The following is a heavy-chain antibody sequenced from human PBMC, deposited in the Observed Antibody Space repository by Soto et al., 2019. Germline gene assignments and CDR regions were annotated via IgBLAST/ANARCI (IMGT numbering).Heavy chain of an antibody. CDR1: PFTFRSYS. CDR3: ARDCNGGACYSASLDY. Sequence: GGSLRLSCAASPFTFRSYSMHWVRQAPGKGLEWVTSISYDGSKESYADSVKSRFAVSRDNSKNTLYLQMNSLRPEDTAVYYCARDCNGGACYSASLDYWGQGTQVTVSS. CDR2: ISYDGSKE. V-gene: IGHV3-30*09. D-gene: IGHD2-15*01. J-gene: IGHJ4*02.